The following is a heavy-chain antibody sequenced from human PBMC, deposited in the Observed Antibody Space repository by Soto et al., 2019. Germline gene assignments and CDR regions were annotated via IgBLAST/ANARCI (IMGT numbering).Heavy chain of an antibody. CDR1: GGTFSTYT. CDR2: IIPIIGII. V-gene: IGHV1-69*02. J-gene: IGHJ4*02. Sequence: QVQLVQSGAEVKKPGSSVKVSCKASGGTFSTYTITWVRQAPGQGLEWMGRIIPIIGIINYAQKFQGRVTISAENCTGTACMELSGFSSKAADTYYCAGDAHRHYNDSHDSSNPWAEGTLLAFSS. CDR3: AGDAHRHYNDSHDSSNP. D-gene: IGHD1-1*01.